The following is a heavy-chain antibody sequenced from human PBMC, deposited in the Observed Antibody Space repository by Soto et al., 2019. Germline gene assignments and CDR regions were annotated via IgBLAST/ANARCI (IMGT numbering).Heavy chain of an antibody. Sequence: QITLKESGPTLVKPTQTLTLTCTFSGFSLSTSGVGVGWIRQPPGKALEWLALIYWDDDKRYSPSLKSRLTSNKDNSKNQVVLTMTNMDPVVTATYYCAHRFYGLGGNWFDPWGQGTLVTVSS. CDR3: AHRFYGLGGNWFDP. J-gene: IGHJ5*02. CDR2: IYWDDDK. V-gene: IGHV2-5*02. CDR1: GFSLSTSGVG. D-gene: IGHD3-16*01.